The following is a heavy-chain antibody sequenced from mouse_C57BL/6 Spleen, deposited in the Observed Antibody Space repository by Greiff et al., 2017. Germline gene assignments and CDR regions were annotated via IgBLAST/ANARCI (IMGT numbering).Heavy chain of an antibody. CDR1: GYTFTSYW. Sequence: QVQLKQSGAELVKPGASVKLSCKASGYTFTSYWMHWVKQRPGQGLEWIGMIHPNSGSTNYNEKFKSKATLTVDKSSSTAYMQLSSLTSEDSAVYYCAREGAGTFAYWGQGTLVTVSA. D-gene: IGHD4-1*01. CDR2: IHPNSGST. V-gene: IGHV1-64*01. CDR3: AREGAGTFAY. J-gene: IGHJ3*01.